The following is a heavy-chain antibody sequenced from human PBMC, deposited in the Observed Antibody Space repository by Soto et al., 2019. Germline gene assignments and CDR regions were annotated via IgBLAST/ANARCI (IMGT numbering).Heavy chain of an antibody. V-gene: IGHV3-73*01. D-gene: IGHD5-18*01. Sequence: PGGSLRLSCAASGFTFSGSAMHFVRQASCKWLEWVVRIRSKANSYATAYAASVKGRFTISRDDSKNTAYLQMNSLKTEDTAVYYCTRLGNTAMVRNGMDVWGQGTTVTVSS. CDR1: GFTFSGSA. CDR3: TRLGNTAMVRNGMDV. J-gene: IGHJ6*02. CDR2: IRSKANSYAT.